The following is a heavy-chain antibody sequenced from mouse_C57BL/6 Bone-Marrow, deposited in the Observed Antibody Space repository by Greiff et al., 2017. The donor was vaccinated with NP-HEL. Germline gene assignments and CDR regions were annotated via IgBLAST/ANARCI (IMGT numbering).Heavy chain of an antibody. CDR1: GYTFTSYW. CDR3: ARGGTTVRDFDY. J-gene: IGHJ2*01. D-gene: IGHD1-1*01. V-gene: IGHV1-69*01. Sequence: QVQLQQPGAELVMPGASVKLSCKASGYTFTSYWMHWVKQRPGQGLEWIGEIDPSDSYTNYIQKFKGKSTLTVAKSSSTAYMQLSSLTSEDSAVNYCARGGTTVRDFDYWGQGTTLTVSS. CDR2: IDPSDSYT.